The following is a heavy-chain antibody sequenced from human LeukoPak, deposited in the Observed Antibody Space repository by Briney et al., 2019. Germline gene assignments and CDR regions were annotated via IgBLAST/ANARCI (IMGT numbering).Heavy chain of an antibody. Sequence: GGSLRLSCTASGFTCGDHAMSWVRQAPGKGLEWLGFIRSKAYGGTTEYAASATGRFTISRDDSKSIAYLQMNSLTTEDTAVYCSRGPTQQWLYSGTDVWGQGTTVIVSS. CDR1: GFTCGDHA. J-gene: IGHJ6*02. CDR3: RGPTQQWLYSGTDV. CDR2: IRSKAYGGTT. V-gene: IGHV3-49*04. D-gene: IGHD5-18*01.